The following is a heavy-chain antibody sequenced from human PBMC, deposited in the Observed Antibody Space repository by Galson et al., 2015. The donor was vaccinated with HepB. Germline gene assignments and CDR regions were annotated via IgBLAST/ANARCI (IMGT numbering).Heavy chain of an antibody. D-gene: IGHD3-10*01. V-gene: IGHV3-30*04. CDR1: GITFRSNA. CDR3: AREFTRARGIIFDYGLDV. J-gene: IGHJ6*02. Sequence: SLRLSCAASGITFRSNAMSWVRQAPGKGLEWVAVISYDGRNKYYADSVTGRFTISRDNSKNTLYLQMNSLRAEDTAVYYCAREFTRARGIIFDYGLDVWGQGTTVTVSS. CDR2: ISYDGRNK.